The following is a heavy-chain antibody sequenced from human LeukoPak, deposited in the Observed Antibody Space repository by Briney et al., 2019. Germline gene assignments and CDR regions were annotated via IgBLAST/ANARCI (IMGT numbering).Heavy chain of an antibody. CDR3: ARHNHGMDV. CDR1: GYSFTTNW. Sequence: GESLKISCKGSGYSFTTNWIGWVRQVPGKGLEWMGRIDPSDSYTPYSPSFEGHVTISVDKSITTAYLQWSSLKASDTAVYYCARHNHGMDVWGQGTTVTVSS. CDR2: IDPSDSYT. D-gene: IGHD1-14*01. J-gene: IGHJ6*02. V-gene: IGHV5-10-1*01.